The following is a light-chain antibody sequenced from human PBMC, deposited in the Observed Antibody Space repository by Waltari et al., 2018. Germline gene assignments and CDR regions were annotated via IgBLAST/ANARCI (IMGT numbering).Light chain of an antibody. V-gene: IGLV1-47*01. J-gene: IGLJ1*01. CDR3: AAWDDSLSVSYV. CDR2: RSN. CDR1: NSNIGRNS. Sequence: QSVLTQPPSASGTPGQTVTISCSGTNSNIGRNSVFCSQQLPGTAPKLLIYRSNSRPPGVPDRFAGSKSGTSASVAIRGLRSEDEADYYCAAWDDSLSVSYVFGSGTKVTV.